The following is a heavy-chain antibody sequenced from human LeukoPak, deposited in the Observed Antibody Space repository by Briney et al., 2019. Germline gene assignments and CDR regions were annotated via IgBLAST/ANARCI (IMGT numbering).Heavy chain of an antibody. V-gene: IGHV1-24*01. D-gene: IGHD4-17*01. CDR3: ATRNIGDYGAFDI. CDR1: GYTLSDLA. J-gene: IGHJ3*02. CDR2: LDPEDGEV. Sequence: ASVKVTCKVSGYTLSDLAMHWVRQAPGKGLEWMGGLDPEDGEVIYAQPLQGRVTMTEDTSSDTAYMVLSSLRSEDTAVYYCATRNIGDYGAFDIWGQGTMVTVSS.